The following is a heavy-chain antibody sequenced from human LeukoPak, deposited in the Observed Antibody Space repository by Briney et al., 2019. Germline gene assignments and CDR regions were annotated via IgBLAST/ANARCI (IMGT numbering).Heavy chain of an antibody. D-gene: IGHD3-10*01. CDR2: MNPDSGNT. CDR3: ARDRSTVRGVINY. V-gene: IGHV1-8*03. J-gene: IGHJ4*02. Sequence: ASVKVSCKASGYTFTSYDINWVRQATGQGLEWMGWMNPDSGNTGYAQKFQGRVTITRNTSISTAYMELSSLRSEDTAVYYCARDRSTVRGVINYWGQGTLVTVSS. CDR1: GYTFTSYD.